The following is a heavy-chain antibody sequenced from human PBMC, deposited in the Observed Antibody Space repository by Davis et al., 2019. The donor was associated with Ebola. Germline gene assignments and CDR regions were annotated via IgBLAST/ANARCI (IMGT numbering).Heavy chain of an antibody. D-gene: IGHD2-2*01. CDR3: ARIGRDGDYCSSTSRYPYYYYYMDV. CDR2: ISAYNGNT. V-gene: IGHV1-18*04. Sequence: ASVKVSCKASGYTFTSYGISWVRHAPGQGLEWMGWISAYNGNTNYAQKLQGRVTMTTDTSTSTAYMELRSLRSDDTAVYYCARIGRDGDYCSSTSRYPYYYYYMDVWGKGTTVTVSS. CDR1: GYTFTSYG. J-gene: IGHJ6*03.